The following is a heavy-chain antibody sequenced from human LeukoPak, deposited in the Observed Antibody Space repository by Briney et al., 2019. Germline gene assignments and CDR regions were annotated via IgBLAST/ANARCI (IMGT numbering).Heavy chain of an antibody. CDR3: ARVTGYMIEDYFDY. V-gene: IGHV4-59*01. CDR1: GGSISSYY. Sequence: PSETLSLTCAVYGGSISSYYWSSIRQPPGKGLEWIGYIDYSGSTNYNPSLKSRVTISVETSKNQFSLKLSSVTAADTAVYYCARVTGYMIEDYFDYWGQGTLVTVSS. D-gene: IGHD3-22*01. CDR2: IDYSGST. J-gene: IGHJ4*02.